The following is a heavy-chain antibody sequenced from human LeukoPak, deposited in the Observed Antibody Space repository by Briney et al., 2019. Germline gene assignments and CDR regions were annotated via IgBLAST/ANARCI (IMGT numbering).Heavy chain of an antibody. CDR1: GFAFSSYV. CDR2: IKSKTDGGTT. V-gene: IGHV3-15*01. J-gene: IGHJ4*02. Sequence: GGSLRLSCAASGFAFSSYVMNWVRQAPGKGLEWVGRIKSKTDGGTTDYAAPVKGRFTISRDDSKTTLYLQMNSLKTEDTAVYYCTTRYCSGGRCDYWGQGTLVTVSS. CDR3: TTRYCSGGRCDY. D-gene: IGHD2-15*01.